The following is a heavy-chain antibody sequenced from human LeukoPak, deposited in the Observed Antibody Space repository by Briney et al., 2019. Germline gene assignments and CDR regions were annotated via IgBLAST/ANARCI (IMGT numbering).Heavy chain of an antibody. Sequence: ASVKVSCKASGYTFSASYMHWLRQAPGQGLEWMGWINPNSGDTHYGQKFQGRVTMTRDTSISTAYMELSRLTSDDTAVYYCARIVGLTLNSDSWGQGTLVTVSS. V-gene: IGHV1-2*02. CDR2: INPNSGDT. J-gene: IGHJ4*02. D-gene: IGHD1-26*01. CDR3: ARIVGLTLNSDS. CDR1: GYTFSASY.